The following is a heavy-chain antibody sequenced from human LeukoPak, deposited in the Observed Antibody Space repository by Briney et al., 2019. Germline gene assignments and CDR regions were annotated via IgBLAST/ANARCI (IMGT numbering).Heavy chain of an antibody. CDR2: INHSGST. CDR3: ARGEISSSWYSY. CDR1: GGSFSGYY. Sequence: SETLSLTCAVYGGSFSGYYWSWIRQPPGKGLEWIGEINHSGSTNYNPSLKSRVTISVDTSKNQFSLKLSSVTAAGTAVYYCARGEISSSWYSYWGQGTLVTVSS. D-gene: IGHD6-13*01. J-gene: IGHJ4*02. V-gene: IGHV4-34*01.